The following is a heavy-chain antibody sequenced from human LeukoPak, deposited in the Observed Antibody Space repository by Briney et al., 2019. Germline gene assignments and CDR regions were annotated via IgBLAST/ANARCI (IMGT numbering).Heavy chain of an antibody. Sequence: GGSLRLSCAASGFTFSSYAMTWIRQAPGKGLEWVSTFSGSGGNTYYADSVKGRFTISRDNSKNTLYLQMNSLTVEDTAIYYCAKNADRGAYCRGGSCYPYYYYYMDVWGTGTTVTISS. D-gene: IGHD2-15*01. V-gene: IGHV3-23*01. CDR2: FSGSGGNT. CDR1: GFTFSSYA. J-gene: IGHJ6*03. CDR3: AKNADRGAYCRGGSCYPYYYYYMDV.